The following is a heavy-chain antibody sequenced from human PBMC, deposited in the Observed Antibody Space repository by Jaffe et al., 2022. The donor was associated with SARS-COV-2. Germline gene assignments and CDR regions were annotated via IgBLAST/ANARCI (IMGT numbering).Heavy chain of an antibody. J-gene: IGHJ4*02. CDR2: IYTSGST. Sequence: QVQLQESGPGLVKPSQTLSLTCTVSGGSISSGSYYWSWIRQPAGKGLEWIGRIYTSGSTNYNPSLKSRVTISVDTSKNQFSLKLSSVTAADTAVYYCARGVGAVGATTGGYEFDYWGQGTLVTVSS. D-gene: IGHD1-26*01. CDR1: GGSISSGSYY. CDR3: ARGVGAVGATTGGYEFDY. V-gene: IGHV4-61*02.